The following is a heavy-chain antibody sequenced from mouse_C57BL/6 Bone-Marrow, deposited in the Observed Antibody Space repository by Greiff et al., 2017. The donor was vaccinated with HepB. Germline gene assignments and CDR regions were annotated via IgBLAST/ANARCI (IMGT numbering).Heavy chain of an antibody. CDR3: APRVRADYGGSFDY. CDR1: GFNIKNTY. D-gene: IGHD2-4*01. CDR2: IDPANGNT. V-gene: IGHV14-3*01. Sequence: VQLQQSVAELVRPGASVKLSCTASGFNIKNTYMHWVKQRPEQGLEWIGRIDPANGNTKYAPNFQGKATITADTSSNPAYLQLSSLTSEDTAIYYCAPRVRADYGGSFDYWGQGTTLTVSS. J-gene: IGHJ2*01.